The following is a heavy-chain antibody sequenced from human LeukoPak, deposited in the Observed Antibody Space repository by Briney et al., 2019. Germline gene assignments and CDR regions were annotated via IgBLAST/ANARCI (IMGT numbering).Heavy chain of an antibody. V-gene: IGHV1-69*05. CDR1: GGTFSSYA. J-gene: IGHJ3*02. CDR3: ARVPFGAFDI. CDR2: INPIFGTA. D-gene: IGHD2/OR15-2a*01. Sequence: ASVKVSCKASGGTFSSYAISWVRQAPGQGLEWMGGINPIFGTANYAQKFQGRVTITTDESTSTAYMELSSLRSEDTAVYYCARVPFGAFDIWGQGTMVTVSS.